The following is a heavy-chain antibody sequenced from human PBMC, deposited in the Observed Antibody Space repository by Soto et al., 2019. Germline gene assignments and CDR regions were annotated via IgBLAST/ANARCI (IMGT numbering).Heavy chain of an antibody. J-gene: IGHJ4*02. CDR2: IIPMYDSA. V-gene: IGHV1-69*06. Sequence: QVQLVQSGAELKKPGSSLNVSCAASGGTFKTYTINWVRQAPGQGLEWIGQIIPMYDSAHYPQRFQGRVTISADKSTNIAYMELSGLRSEDTALYYCATWRTYSGSYCFDYWGQGTLVSVSS. D-gene: IGHD1-26*01. CDR3: ATWRTYSGSYCFDY. CDR1: GGTFKTYT.